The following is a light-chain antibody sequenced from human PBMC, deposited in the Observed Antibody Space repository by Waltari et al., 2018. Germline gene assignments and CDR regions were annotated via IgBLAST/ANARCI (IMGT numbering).Light chain of an antibody. V-gene: IGLV2-11*01. J-gene: IGLJ3*02. Sequence: QSALTQPRSVSGSPGQSVTISCTGTSSDVGGYNYVSWYQQHPGKAPKLMLYDVSKRPAGGPDRCSGSKSGSTASLTISGLQAEDEADYYCCSYAGSYTWVFGGGTKLTVL. CDR1: SSDVGGYNY. CDR3: CSYAGSYTWV. CDR2: DVS.